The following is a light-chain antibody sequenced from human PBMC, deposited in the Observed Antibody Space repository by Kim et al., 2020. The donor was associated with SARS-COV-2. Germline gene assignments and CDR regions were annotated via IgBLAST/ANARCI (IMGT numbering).Light chain of an antibody. CDR3: SSYTSSSTLV. J-gene: IGLJ3*02. Sequence: QSITISCTGTSSDVGGYNYVSWYQQHPGKAPKLMIYDVSNRPSWVSNRYSGSKSGNTASLTISGLQAEDEADYYCSSYTSSSTLVFGGGTKLTVL. CDR2: DVS. V-gene: IGLV2-14*03. CDR1: SSDVGGYNY.